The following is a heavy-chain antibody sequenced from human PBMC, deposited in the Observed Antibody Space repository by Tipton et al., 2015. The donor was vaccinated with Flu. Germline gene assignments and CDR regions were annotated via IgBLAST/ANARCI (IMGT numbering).Heavy chain of an antibody. CDR1: GYSVSSGYY. Sequence: TLSLTCAVSGYSVSSGYYWAWIRQSPGKGLEWIGNVFYKGTTDYNPSLKSRVTISVDISRNQFSLNLRSVTAADTAVYYCASSGFGKGDFWGQGTLVTVSS. D-gene: IGHD3-10*01. V-gene: IGHV4-38-2*01. CDR3: ASSGFGKGDF. J-gene: IGHJ4*02. CDR2: VFYKGTT.